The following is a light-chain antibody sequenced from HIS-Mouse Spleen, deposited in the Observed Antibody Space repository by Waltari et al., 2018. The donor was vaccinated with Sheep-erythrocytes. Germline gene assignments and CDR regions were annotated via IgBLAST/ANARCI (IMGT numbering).Light chain of an antibody. V-gene: IGKV1-9*01. CDR2: AGS. J-gene: IGKJ3*01. Sequence: DIQLTQSSSFLSASVGDRVTITCLATQGISSYLAWYQQKPGKAPKLLIDAGSTLQSGVPSRFSGSGSGTECTLTISSLQPEDFATYYCQQLNSDPFTFGPGTKVDIK. CDR1: QGISSY. CDR3: QQLNSDPFT.